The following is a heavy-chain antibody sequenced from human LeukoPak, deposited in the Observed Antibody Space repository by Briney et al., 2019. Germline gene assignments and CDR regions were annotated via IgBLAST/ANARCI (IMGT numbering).Heavy chain of an antibody. CDR3: ARVVVPGWFDP. CDR1: GYSISSDSY. D-gene: IGHD2-15*01. V-gene: IGHV4-38-2*02. CDR2: IYHSGST. J-gene: IGHJ5*02. Sequence: SETLSLTCTVSGYSISSDSYWGWIRQPPGKGLEWIGTIYHSGSTSYSPSLKSRVTISVDTSKNQFSLKLNSVTAADTAVYYCARVVVPGWFDPWGQGTLVTVSS.